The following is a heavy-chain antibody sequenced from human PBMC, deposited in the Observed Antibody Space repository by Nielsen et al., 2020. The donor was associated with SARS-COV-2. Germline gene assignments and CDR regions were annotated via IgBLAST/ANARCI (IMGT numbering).Heavy chain of an antibody. CDR3: ARVNRPIAYYYFDY. D-gene: IGHD6-13*01. Sequence: ASVKVSCKASGYTFTSYAMHWVRQAPGQRLEWMGWINAGNGNTKYSQKFQGRVIITRDTSASTAYMELSSLRSEDTAVYYCARVNRPIAYYYFDYWGQGTLVTVSS. CDR2: INAGNGNT. J-gene: IGHJ4*02. CDR1: GYTFTSYA. V-gene: IGHV1-3*01.